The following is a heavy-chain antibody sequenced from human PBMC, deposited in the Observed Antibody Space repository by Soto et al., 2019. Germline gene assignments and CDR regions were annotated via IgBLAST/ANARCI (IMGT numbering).Heavy chain of an antibody. CDR3: ARGSYYSGWV. CDR2: TYYRSKWYS. J-gene: IGHJ4*02. Sequence: SQTLSRTCAISGDSVSSTSAAWSWIRQSPSRGLEWLGRTYYRSKWYSDYAVSVKSRITINPDTSKNQFSLQLNSVTPEDTAVYYCARGSYYSGWVWGQGTLATVSS. CDR1: GDSVSSTSAA. V-gene: IGHV6-1*01. D-gene: IGHD6-19*01.